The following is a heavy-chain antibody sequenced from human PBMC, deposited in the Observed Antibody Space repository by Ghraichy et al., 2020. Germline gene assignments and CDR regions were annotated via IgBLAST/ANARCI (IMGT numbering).Heavy chain of an antibody. D-gene: IGHD5-18*01. Sequence: GGSLRLSCAASGFTFSTYGMHWVRQAPGKGLEWVAVISYDGSNIYYADSVKGRFTISRDNSKNTLYLQMNSLRAEDTAVYYCAKPSRTALFTTDHVAFDIWGQGTMVTVSS. J-gene: IGHJ3*02. CDR1: GFTFSTYG. CDR3: AKPSRTALFTTDHVAFDI. V-gene: IGHV3-30*18. CDR2: ISYDGSNI.